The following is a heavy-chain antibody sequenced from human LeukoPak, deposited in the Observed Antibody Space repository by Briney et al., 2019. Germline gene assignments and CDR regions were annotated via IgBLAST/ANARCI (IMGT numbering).Heavy chain of an antibody. Sequence: GGSLRLSCAASGFTFSSYWMSWVRQAPGKGLEWVANIKQGGSEKYYVDSVKGRFTISRDNAKNSLYLQMNSLRAEDTAVYYCAREEVTGTIRREEDYWGQGTLVTVSS. CDR3: AREEVTGTIRREEDY. J-gene: IGHJ4*02. CDR2: IKQGGSEK. V-gene: IGHV3-7*03. D-gene: IGHD1-20*01. CDR1: GFTFSSYW.